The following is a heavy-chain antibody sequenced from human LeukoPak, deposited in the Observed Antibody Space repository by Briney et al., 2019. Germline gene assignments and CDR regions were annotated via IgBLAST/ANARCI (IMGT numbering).Heavy chain of an antibody. D-gene: IGHD6-19*01. CDR3: AREGWSPRANWFDP. J-gene: IGHJ5*02. CDR1: GFTFNNYW. CDR2: INIGGSSA. Sequence: HPGGSLRLSCAASGFTFNNYWMHWVRQAPGKGLVWVSRINIGGSSASYADSVKGRFTISRDNAKNTLYLQMNSLRAEDTAVYYCAREGWSPRANWFDPWGQGTLVTVSS. V-gene: IGHV3-74*01.